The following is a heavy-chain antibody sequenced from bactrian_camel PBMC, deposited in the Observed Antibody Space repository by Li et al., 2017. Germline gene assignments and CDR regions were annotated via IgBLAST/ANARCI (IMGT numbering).Heavy chain of an antibody. CDR2: IYSDGSNT. Sequence: HVQLVESGGGLVQPGGSLRLSCAASGFATGSYYVSWVRQAPGKGLEWVSSIYSDGSNTYYADSVKGRFTISRDNGKSTVYLQMNSLKSEGTALYYCVRDGEFQSFEFEGQGTQVTVS. D-gene: IGHD6*01. V-gene: IGHV3S6*01. CDR1: GFATGSYY. J-gene: IGHJ4*01.